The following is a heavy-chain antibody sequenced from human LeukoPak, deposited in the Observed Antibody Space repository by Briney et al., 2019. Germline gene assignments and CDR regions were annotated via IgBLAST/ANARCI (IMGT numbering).Heavy chain of an antibody. CDR3: AKVDSSGYYYGGGYFDY. D-gene: IGHD3-22*01. V-gene: IGHV3-9*01. CDR1: GFTFDDYA. J-gene: IGHJ4*02. CDR2: ISWNSGSI. Sequence: GRSLRLSCAASGFTFDDYAMHWVRQAPGKGLEWVSGISWNSGSIGYADSVKGRFTISRDNAKNSLCLQMNSLRAEDTALYYCAKVDSSGYYYGGGYFDYWGQGTLVTVSS.